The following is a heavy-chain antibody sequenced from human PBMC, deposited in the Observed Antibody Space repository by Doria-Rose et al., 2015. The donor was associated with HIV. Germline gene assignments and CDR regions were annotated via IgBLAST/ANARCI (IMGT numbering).Heavy chain of an antibody. CDR2: ISFSGST. CDR1: GGSISSGDYY. V-gene: IGHV4-30-4*08. CDR3: ATQGLYYYDSSGYYNFDY. J-gene: IGHJ4*02. D-gene: IGHD3-22*01. Sequence: ESGPGLVKPSQTLSLTCTVSGGSISSGDYYCSWIRQDPGKGLEWIGSISFSGSTSYNPSLKSRVTISVDTSKNQFSLKLSSVTAADTAVYYCATQGLYYYDSSGYYNFDYWGQGTLVTVSS.